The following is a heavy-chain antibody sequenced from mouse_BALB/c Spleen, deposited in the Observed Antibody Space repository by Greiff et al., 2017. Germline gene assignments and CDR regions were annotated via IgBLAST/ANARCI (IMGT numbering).Heavy chain of an antibody. Sequence: VQLQQSGAELVKPGASVKLSCTASGFNIKDTYMHWVKQRPEQGLEWIGRIDPANGNTKYDPKFQGKATITADTSSNTAYLQLSSLTSEDTAVYYCALYDGYSGAMDYWGQGTSVTVSS. J-gene: IGHJ4*01. V-gene: IGHV14-3*02. CDR1: GFNIKDTY. CDR3: ALYDGYSGAMDY. D-gene: IGHD2-3*01. CDR2: IDPANGNT.